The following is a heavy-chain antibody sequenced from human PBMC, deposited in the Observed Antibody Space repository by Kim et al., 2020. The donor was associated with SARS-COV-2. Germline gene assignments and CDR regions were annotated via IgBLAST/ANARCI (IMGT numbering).Heavy chain of an antibody. CDR1: GFMVSNSY. D-gene: IGHD2-15*01. V-gene: IGHV3-53*01. J-gene: IGHJ3*02. CDR3: ARDGPCGDRCYGPFDI. Sequence: GGSLRLSCAASGFMVSNSYMSWVRRAPGKGLEWVSYINSGGGASYADSVRGRFTISRDNSKNTLYLQMNSLRAEDTAVYYCARDGPCGDRCYGPFDIWGQGTMVTVTS. CDR2: INSGGGA.